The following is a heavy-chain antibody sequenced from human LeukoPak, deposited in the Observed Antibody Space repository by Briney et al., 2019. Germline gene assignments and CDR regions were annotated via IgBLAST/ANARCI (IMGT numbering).Heavy chain of an antibody. CDR1: GFTFDDYA. Sequence: GGSLRLSCAASGFTFDDYAMHWVRQAPGKGLEWVSGIGWNSGTIGYADSVKGRFTISRDNAKNSLYLQMNSLRAEDTVLYYCAKSSGDSYFDYWGQGTLVTVSS. D-gene: IGHD3-10*01. J-gene: IGHJ4*02. CDR3: AKSSGDSYFDY. CDR2: IGWNSGTI. V-gene: IGHV3-9*01.